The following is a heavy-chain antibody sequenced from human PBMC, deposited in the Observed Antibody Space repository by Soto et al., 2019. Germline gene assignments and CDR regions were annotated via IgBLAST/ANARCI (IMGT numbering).Heavy chain of an antibody. Sequence: ASVKASCKVSGYTLTELSMHWVRQAPGKGLEWMGGFDPEDGETIYAQKFQGRVTMTEDTSTDTADMELSSLRSEDTAVYYCAPDSGGYKGYFDYSGQGTLVTVSS. CDR1: GYTLTELS. CDR3: APDSGGYKGYFDY. D-gene: IGHD2-15*01. V-gene: IGHV1-24*01. J-gene: IGHJ4*02. CDR2: FDPEDGET.